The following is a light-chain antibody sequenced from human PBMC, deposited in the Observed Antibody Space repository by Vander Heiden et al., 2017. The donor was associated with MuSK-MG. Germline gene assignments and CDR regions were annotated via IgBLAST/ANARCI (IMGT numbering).Light chain of an antibody. CDR1: SSDVGGYNY. CDR3: SSYAGSNNVV. Sequence: QSALTQPPSASGSPGQSVTISCTGTSSDVGGYNYVSWYQQHPGKAPKIMIYEVSKRPSGVPDRFSDSKSGNTASLTDSGLQAEDEADYYSSSYAGSNNVVFGGGTKLTVL. J-gene: IGLJ2*01. V-gene: IGLV2-8*01. CDR2: EVS.